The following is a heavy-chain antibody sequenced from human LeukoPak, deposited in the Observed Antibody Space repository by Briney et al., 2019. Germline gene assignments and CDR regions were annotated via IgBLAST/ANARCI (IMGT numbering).Heavy chain of an antibody. D-gene: IGHD6-13*01. J-gene: IGHJ6*03. CDR1: GGSISSHY. CDR2: IYYSGST. CDR3: ARAGIAAADRRNYYYYYYMDV. Sequence: SETLSLTCTVSGGSISSHYWSWIRQPPGKGLEWIGYIYYSGSTNHNPSLKSRVTISVDTSKNQFSLKLSSVTAADTAVYYCARAGIAAADRRNYYYYYYMDVWGKGTTVTVSS. V-gene: IGHV4-59*11.